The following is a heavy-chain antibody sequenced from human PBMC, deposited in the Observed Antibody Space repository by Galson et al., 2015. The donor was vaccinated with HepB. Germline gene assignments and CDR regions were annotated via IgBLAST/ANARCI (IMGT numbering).Heavy chain of an antibody. J-gene: IGHJ3*02. V-gene: IGHV5-51*01. CDR2: IYPGDSDT. D-gene: IGHD3-10*01. CDR1: GYSFTSYW. Sequence: QSGAEVKKPGESLKISCKGSGYSFTSYWIGWVRQMPGKGLEWMGIIYPGDSDTRYSPSFQGQVTISADKSISTAYLQWSSLKASDTAMYYCATNYYGSGSDDAFDIWGQGTMVTVSS. CDR3: ATNYYGSGSDDAFDI.